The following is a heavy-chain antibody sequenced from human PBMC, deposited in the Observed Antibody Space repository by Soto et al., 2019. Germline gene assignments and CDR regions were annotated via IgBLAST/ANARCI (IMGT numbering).Heavy chain of an antibody. Sequence: GGSLRLSCAASGFTFSSYAMSWVRQAPGKGLEWVSAISGSGGSTYYADSVKGRFTISRDNSKNTLYLQMSSLRAEDTAVYYCAKDTYSSSWYFYYYSMDVWGQGTTVTVSS. CDR3: AKDTYSSSWYFYYYSMDV. D-gene: IGHD6-13*01. J-gene: IGHJ6*02. CDR2: ISGSGGST. V-gene: IGHV3-23*01. CDR1: GFTFSSYA.